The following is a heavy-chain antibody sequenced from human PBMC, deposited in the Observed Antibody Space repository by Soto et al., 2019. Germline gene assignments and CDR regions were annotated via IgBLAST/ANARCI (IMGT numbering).Heavy chain of an antibody. V-gene: IGHV6-1*01. Sequence: QVQLQQSGPGLVKPSQTLSLTCAISGDSVSSNSAAWNWIRQSPSRGLEWLGRTYYRSKWYNDYAESVKSRITINPDTSKNQFSLQLNSVTPEDTAVYYCARIPGDMGSDPAGLYYYYYGMDVWGQGTTVTVSS. CDR2: TYYRSKWYN. CDR3: ARIPGDMGSDPAGLYYYYYGMDV. D-gene: IGHD3-9*01. J-gene: IGHJ6*02. CDR1: GDSVSSNSAA.